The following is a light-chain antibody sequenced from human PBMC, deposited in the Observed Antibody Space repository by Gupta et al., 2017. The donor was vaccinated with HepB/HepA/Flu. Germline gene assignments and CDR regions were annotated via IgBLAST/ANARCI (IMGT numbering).Light chain of an antibody. V-gene: IGLV2-11*01. CDR1: SSDIGRYNY. Sequence: QSALPQPRSVSGSPGQSVTISCTGTSSDIGRYNYVSWYQQHPGKAPKRMIADVSKRPSGVPDRFSGSKSGSTASLTISGLQAEDEADYYCCSYAGTYTPMVVGGGTRLTVL. CDR3: CSYAGTYTPMV. J-gene: IGLJ2*01. CDR2: DVS.